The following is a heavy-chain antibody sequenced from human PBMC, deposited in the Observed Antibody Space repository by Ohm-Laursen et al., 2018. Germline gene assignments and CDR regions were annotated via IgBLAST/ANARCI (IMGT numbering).Heavy chain of an antibody. CDR3: AREGKSDDSTGYFLGY. CDR2: ISSSGNT. J-gene: IGHJ4*02. CDR1: GGSVSTYY. D-gene: IGHD3-22*01. V-gene: IGHV4-4*07. Sequence: SETLSLTCPVSGGSVSTYYWNWIRQPAGKGLEWIGRISSSGNTNYNPSLKSRVTMPVDTSKNQFSLKLSSSTDADTAVYYCAREGKSDDSTGYFLGYWGPGTLVTVSS.